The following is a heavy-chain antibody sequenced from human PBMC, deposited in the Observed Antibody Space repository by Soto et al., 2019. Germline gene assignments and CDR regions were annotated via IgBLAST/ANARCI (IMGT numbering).Heavy chain of an antibody. Sequence: QVQLVQSGAEVKKPGASVKVSCKASGYTFTGYYMHWVRQAPGQGLEWMGWINPNSGGTNYAQKFQGWVTMTRDTSISTAYMELRRLRSDDTAVYYCARERRITIFTESFDYWCQGTLVTVSS. V-gene: IGHV1-2*04. CDR3: ARERRITIFTESFDY. CDR1: GYTFTGYY. D-gene: IGHD3-3*01. J-gene: IGHJ4*02. CDR2: INPNSGGT.